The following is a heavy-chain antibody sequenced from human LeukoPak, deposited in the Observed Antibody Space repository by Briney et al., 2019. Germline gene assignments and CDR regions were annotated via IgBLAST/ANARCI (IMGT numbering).Heavy chain of an antibody. V-gene: IGHV4-38-2*02. CDR1: GYSISSGYY. CDR3: ASRGHVGSGTYSPYDY. D-gene: IGHD3-10*01. Sequence: SETLSLTCTVSGYSISSGYYWGWIRQPPGKGLEWIGSIYYSGSTYYNPSLKSRVTISVDTSKNQFSLKLSSVTAEDTAVYYCASRGHVGSGTYSPYDYWGQGTLVTVSS. CDR2: IYYSGST. J-gene: IGHJ4*02.